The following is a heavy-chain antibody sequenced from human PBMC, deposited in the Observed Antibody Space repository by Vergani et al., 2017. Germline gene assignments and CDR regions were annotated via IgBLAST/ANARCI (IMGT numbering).Heavy chain of an antibody. CDR3: ASGKYYSDSTSHFRGRYFDV. CDR1: GDSIISRSYY. CDR2: IYNSGNG. J-gene: IGHJ2*01. Sequence: QMQLQESGPGLVKASETLSLTCTVSGDSIISRSYYWGWIRQPPGKGLEWIGSIYNSGNGDSSSSLNSRVTISADTSKNQFSLRLTFVTAADTAVYYCASGKYYSDSTSHFRGRYFDVWGRGTLVTVPS. V-gene: IGHV4-39*01. D-gene: IGHD3-16*01.